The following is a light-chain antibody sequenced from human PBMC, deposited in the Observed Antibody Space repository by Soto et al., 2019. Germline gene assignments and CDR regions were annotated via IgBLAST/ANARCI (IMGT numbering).Light chain of an antibody. CDR3: CSYAGSSTFKV. CDR1: SSDVGSYNL. CDR2: EGS. Sequence: QSALTQPASVSGSPGQSITISCTGTSSDVGSYNLVSWYQQHPGKAPKLMIYEGSKRPSGVSNRFSGSKSGNTAYLTISGLQAEDKADYYCCSYAGSSTFKVFGGGTKLTVL. V-gene: IGLV2-23*01. J-gene: IGLJ2*01.